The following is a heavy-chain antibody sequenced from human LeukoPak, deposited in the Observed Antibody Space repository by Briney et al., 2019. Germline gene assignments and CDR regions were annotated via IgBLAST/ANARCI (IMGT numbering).Heavy chain of an antibody. CDR3: SRGSTGNYDS. D-gene: IGHD2-8*02. CDR2: ISSWSDYI. V-gene: IGHV3-21*01. Sequence: GGSLRLSCAASGFTFSSYSMNWVRQAPGKGLEWVSSISSWSDYIYYADSVKGRFTISRDNAKNSLDLQMTSLRVEDTAVYYCSRGSTGNYDSWGQGTLVTVSS. CDR1: GFTFSSYS. J-gene: IGHJ4*02.